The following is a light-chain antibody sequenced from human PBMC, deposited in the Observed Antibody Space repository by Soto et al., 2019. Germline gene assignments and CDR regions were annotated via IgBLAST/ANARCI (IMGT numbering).Light chain of an antibody. CDR2: AAS. J-gene: IGKJ1*01. V-gene: IGKV1-9*01. CDR3: QQYNDYSTWT. Sequence: DIQLTQSPSFLSASVGDRVTITCRASQGISSYLAWYQQKPGKAPKLLIYAASILQGGVPSRFSGSGSGTEFTLTISSLQPEDFATYYCQQYNDYSTWTFGQGTKVEIK. CDR1: QGISSY.